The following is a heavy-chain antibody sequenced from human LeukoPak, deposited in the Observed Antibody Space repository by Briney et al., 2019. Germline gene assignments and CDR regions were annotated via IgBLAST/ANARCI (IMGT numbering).Heavy chain of an antibody. Sequence: SEPLSLTCTASEDSISSNDYYWGWIRQPPGKGLEWIGSISYSGSTYYKPSLKSRVTISVDTSKNQFSLKLSSVTAADTAVYYCARRCAGGDCYGAFDYWGQGTLVTVSS. CDR2: ISYSGST. CDR3: ARRCAGGDCYGAFDY. D-gene: IGHD2-21*01. J-gene: IGHJ4*02. V-gene: IGHV4-39*01. CDR1: EDSISSNDYY.